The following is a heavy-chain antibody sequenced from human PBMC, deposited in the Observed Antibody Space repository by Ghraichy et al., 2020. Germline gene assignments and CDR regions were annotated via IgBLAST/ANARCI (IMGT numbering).Heavy chain of an antibody. V-gene: IGHV3-21*01. CDR2: ISSSSNYI. CDR1: GFTFSAYS. CDR3: GRPPLTTGKNVGY. Sequence: LSLTCAPSGFTFSAYSMTWVRQAPGKGLEWVSSISSSSNYIYYADSVKGRFTISRDNAKNSLYLQMNNLRAEDTAVYYCGRPPLTTGKNVGYWGQGTLVTVSS. D-gene: IGHD1-1*01. J-gene: IGHJ4*02.